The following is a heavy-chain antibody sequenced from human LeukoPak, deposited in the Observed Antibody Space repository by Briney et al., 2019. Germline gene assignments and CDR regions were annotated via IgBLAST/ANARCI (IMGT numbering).Heavy chain of an antibody. Sequence: SETLSLTCTVSDGSISSDRFYWTWVRQPAGKRPEWIGRIKSSNTNYNPSLKSRVNISVDTSTNQFSLKLSSLTAADTAVYYCARVPDWTYVPDYWGRGTLVTVSS. V-gene: IGHV4-61*02. CDR3: ARVPDWTYVPDY. CDR2: IKSSNT. CDR1: DGSISSDRFY. D-gene: IGHD3-16*01. J-gene: IGHJ4*02.